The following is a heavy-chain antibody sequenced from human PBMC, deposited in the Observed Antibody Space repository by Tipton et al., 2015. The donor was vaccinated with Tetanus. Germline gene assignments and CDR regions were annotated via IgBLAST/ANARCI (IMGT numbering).Heavy chain of an antibody. D-gene: IGHD3-10*01. CDR1: GGSISSYY. CDR3: ARVYYGSGSYYFDY. Sequence: GLVKPSETLSLICTVSGGSISSYYWTWIRQPAGKGLEWIGRLYTSGSANYNPSLKSRVTISVDTSKNQFSLKLSSVTAADTAVYYCARVYYGSGSYYFDYWGQGTLVTVSS. V-gene: IGHV4-4*07. J-gene: IGHJ4*02. CDR2: LYTSGSA.